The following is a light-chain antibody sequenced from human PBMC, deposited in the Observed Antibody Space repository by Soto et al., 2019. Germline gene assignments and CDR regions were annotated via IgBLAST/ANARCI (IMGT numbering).Light chain of an antibody. CDR3: QQYERLPLT. CDR1: QHVXKN. CDR2: DAS. J-gene: IGKJ5*01. V-gene: IGKV1-33*01. Sequence: DIRLTKWPSSLSASAGDRVTITCRASQHVXKNFTWYQRKPGKAPKILXYDASDLETGVPSRLSGSGSGTGFTFTISSLQPDDFATYYCQQYERLPLTFGQGTRLEI.